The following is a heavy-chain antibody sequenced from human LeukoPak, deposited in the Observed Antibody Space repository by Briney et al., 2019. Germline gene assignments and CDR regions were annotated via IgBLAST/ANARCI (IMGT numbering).Heavy chain of an antibody. CDR1: GFTFSSYV. CDR3: AKASGIAAAGLDYMDV. D-gene: IGHD6-13*01. CDR2: IRYDGSNK. V-gene: IGHV3-30*02. Sequence: GGSLRLSCAASGFTFSSYVMHWVRQAPGKGLEWVAFIRYDGSNKYYADSVKGRFTISRDNSKNTLYLQMNSLRAEDTAVYYCAKASGIAAAGLDYMDVWGKGTTVTVSS. J-gene: IGHJ6*03.